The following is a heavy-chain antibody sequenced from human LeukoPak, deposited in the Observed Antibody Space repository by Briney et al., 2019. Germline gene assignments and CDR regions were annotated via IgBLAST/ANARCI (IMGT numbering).Heavy chain of an antibody. Sequence: GESLKISCKGSGYSFTSYWIGWVRQMPGKGLEWMGIIYPGDSDTRYSPSFQGQVTISADKSISTAYLQWSSLKTSDTAMYYCARHPRQLLTGYFRYYFDYWGQGTLVTVSS. D-gene: IGHD3-9*01. CDR2: IYPGDSDT. J-gene: IGHJ4*02. CDR3: ARHPRQLLTGYFRYYFDY. CDR1: GYSFTSYW. V-gene: IGHV5-51*01.